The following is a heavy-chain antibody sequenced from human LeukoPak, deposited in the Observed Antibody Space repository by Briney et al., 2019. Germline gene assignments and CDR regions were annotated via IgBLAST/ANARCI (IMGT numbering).Heavy chain of an antibody. Sequence: GGSLRLSCAVSGFKFSSYWMNWVRQVPGKGLVWVAHINTNGDSANYADSVKGRFTISRDNAKSTLSLQMNSLRAEDTAIYYCVRDNAYTFDYWGQGTLVAVSS. CDR2: INTNGDSA. V-gene: IGHV3-74*01. CDR1: GFKFSSYW. D-gene: IGHD5-24*01. J-gene: IGHJ4*01. CDR3: VRDNAYTFDY.